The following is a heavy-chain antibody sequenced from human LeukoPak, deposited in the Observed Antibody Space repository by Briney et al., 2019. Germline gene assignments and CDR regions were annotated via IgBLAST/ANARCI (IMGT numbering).Heavy chain of an antibody. J-gene: IGHJ4*02. D-gene: IGHD5-18*01. CDR2: INHSGST. V-gene: IGHV4-34*01. CDR1: GGSFSGYY. CDR3: ARQFHSYGYLVFDY. Sequence: SETLSLTCAVYGGSFSGYYWSWIRQPPGKGLEWIGEINHSGSTNYNPSLKSRVTISVDTSKNQFSLKLSSVTAADTAVYYCARQFHSYGYLVFDYWGQGTLVTVSS.